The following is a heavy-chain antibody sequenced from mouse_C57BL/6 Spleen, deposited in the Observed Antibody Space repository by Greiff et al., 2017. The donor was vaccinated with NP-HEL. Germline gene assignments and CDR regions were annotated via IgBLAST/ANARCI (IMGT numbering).Heavy chain of an antibody. CDR1: GYTFTDYE. CDR3: TKGDYYGSSLY. J-gene: IGHJ2*01. CDR2: IDPETGGT. Sequence: VQLQQSGAELVRPGASVTLSCKASGYTFTDYEMHWVKQTPVHGLEWIGAIDPETGGTAYNQKFKGKAILTADKSSSTAYMELRSLTSEDSAVYYCTKGDYYGSSLYWDQGTTLTVSS. D-gene: IGHD1-1*01. V-gene: IGHV1-15*01.